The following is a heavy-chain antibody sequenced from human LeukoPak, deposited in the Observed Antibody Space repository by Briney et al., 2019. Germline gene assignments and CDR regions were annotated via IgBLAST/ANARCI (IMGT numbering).Heavy chain of an antibody. CDR1: GYTFTSYD. CDR2: FDPEDGET. CDR3: ATDLDYYGSGSYPH. V-gene: IGHV1-24*01. D-gene: IGHD3-10*01. J-gene: IGHJ4*02. Sequence: ASVKVSCKASGYTFTSYDINWVRQATGQGLEWMGGFDPEDGETIYAQKFQGRVTMTEDTSTDTAYMELSSLRSEDTAVYYCATDLDYYGSGSYPHWGQGTLVTVSS.